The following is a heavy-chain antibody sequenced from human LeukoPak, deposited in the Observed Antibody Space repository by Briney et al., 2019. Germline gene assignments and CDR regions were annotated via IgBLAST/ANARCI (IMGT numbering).Heavy chain of an antibody. D-gene: IGHD6-19*01. J-gene: IGHJ2*01. Sequence: GGSLRLSCAASGFTFGDYAMHWVRQAPGKGLEWVSGICRNGGSIVYADSVKGRFTISRDNAKNSLYLQMTSLRAEDTALYYCAKEFDGVAGLASSFDLWGRGTLVTVSS. V-gene: IGHV3-9*01. CDR2: ICRNGGSI. CDR3: AKEFDGVAGLASSFDL. CDR1: GFTFGDYA.